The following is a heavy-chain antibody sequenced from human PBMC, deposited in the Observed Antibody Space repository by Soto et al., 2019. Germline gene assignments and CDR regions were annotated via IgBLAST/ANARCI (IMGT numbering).Heavy chain of an antibody. J-gene: IGHJ4*02. V-gene: IGHV1-69*13. CDR3: ARDTYYYDSSGYFPGY. D-gene: IGHD3-22*01. Sequence: SVEFCCKASGGTFSSYAISWVRQAPGQGLEWMGGIIPIFGTANYAQKFQGRVTITADESTSTAYMELSSLRSEDTAVYYCARDTYYYDSSGYFPGYWGQGTLVTVSS. CDR1: GGTFSSYA. CDR2: IIPIFGTA.